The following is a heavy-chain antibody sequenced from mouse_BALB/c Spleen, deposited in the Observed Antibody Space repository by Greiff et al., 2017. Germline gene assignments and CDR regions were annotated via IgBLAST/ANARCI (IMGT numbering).Heavy chain of an antibody. CDR3: ARKGLYGNYFDY. V-gene: IGHV1-63*02. D-gene: IGHD2-1*01. CDR1: GYTFTNYW. Sequence: QVQLQQSGAELVRPGTSVKISCKASGYTFTNYWLGWVKQRPGHGLEWIGDIYPGGGYTNYNEKFKGKATLTPDTSSSTAYMQLSSLTSEDSAVYFCARKGLYGNYFDYWGQGTTLTVSS. J-gene: IGHJ2*01. CDR2: IYPGGGYT.